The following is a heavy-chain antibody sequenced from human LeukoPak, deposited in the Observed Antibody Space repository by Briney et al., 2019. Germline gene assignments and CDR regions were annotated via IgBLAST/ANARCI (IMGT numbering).Heavy chain of an antibody. V-gene: IGHV4-61*01. J-gene: IGHJ4*02. Sequence: PSETLSLTCAVSGGSVSSGSHFLTWIRQPPGKGLECIGYISNTGSTSYNPSLKSRVSMSLDTSRNQFSLKLSSVTAADTAVYYCVTYYFDSSGPKKNYWGQGTLVTVSS. CDR2: ISNTGST. CDR1: GGSVSSGSHF. D-gene: IGHD3-22*01. CDR3: VTYYFDSSGPKKNY.